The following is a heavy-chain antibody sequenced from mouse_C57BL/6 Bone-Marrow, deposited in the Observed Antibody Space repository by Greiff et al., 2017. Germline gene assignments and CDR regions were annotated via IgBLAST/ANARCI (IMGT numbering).Heavy chain of an antibody. D-gene: IGHD1-1*01. CDR1: GFSLTSSG. CDR3: AKHGRAYGTPCAY. CDR2: IWGGGIT. V-gene: IGHV2-9*01. Sequence: QVQLQQSGPGLVAPSQSLSITCTVSGFSLTSSGVDWVRQPPGTGLELLGVIWGGGITNYNSALMSRLSISKDNSKCQVLIKMDSLETDDTAMYYSAKHGRAYGTPCAYWGQGTLVTVSA. J-gene: IGHJ3*01.